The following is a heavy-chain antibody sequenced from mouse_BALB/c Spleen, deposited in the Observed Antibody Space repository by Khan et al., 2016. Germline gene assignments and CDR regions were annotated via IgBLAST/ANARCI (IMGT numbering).Heavy chain of an antibody. J-gene: IGHJ2*01. CDR3: ARGGLRRRVDY. D-gene: IGHD2-4*01. CDR2: INTETGEP. Sequence: QIQLVQSGPELKKPGETVKISCKASGYTFTDYSMHWVKQAPGKGLKWMGWINTETGEPTYADDFKGRFAFSLETSASTAYLQINNLKDEDTATYFCARGGLRRRVDYWGQGTTLTVSS. CDR1: GYTFTDYS. V-gene: IGHV9-2-1*01.